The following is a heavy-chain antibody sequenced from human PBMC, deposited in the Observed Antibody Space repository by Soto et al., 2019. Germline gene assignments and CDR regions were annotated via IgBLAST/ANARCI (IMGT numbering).Heavy chain of an antibody. J-gene: IGHJ3*02. Sequence: EVQLLESGGGLVQPGGSLRLSCAASGFTFSSYAMSWVRQAPGKGLEWVSAISGSGGSTYYADSVKGRFTISRDNSKNPLYLQMNSLRAEDTAVYYCAKEGPNYDYVWGSYRQHDAFDIWGQGTMVTVSS. CDR2: ISGSGGST. V-gene: IGHV3-23*01. CDR1: GFTFSSYA. CDR3: AKEGPNYDYVWGSYRQHDAFDI. D-gene: IGHD3-16*02.